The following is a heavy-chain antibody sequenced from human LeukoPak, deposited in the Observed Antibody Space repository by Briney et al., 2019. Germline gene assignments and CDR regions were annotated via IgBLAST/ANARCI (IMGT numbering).Heavy chain of an antibody. V-gene: IGHV3-66*01. Sequence: PGGSLRLSCAASGFTVSSNYMSWVRQAPGKGLEWVSVIYSGGSAYYADSVKGRFTISRDNSKNTLYLQMNSLRAVDTAVYYCASIAVAGTRVNWGQGTLVTVSS. CDR2: IYSGGSA. CDR1: GFTVSSNY. D-gene: IGHD6-19*01. J-gene: IGHJ4*02. CDR3: ASIAVAGTRVN.